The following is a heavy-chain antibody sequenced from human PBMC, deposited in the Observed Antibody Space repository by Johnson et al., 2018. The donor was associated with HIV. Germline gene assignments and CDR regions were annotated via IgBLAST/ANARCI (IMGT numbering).Heavy chain of an antibody. CDR2: ISSSGDTI. V-gene: IGHV3-11*04. Sequence: QVQLVESGGGLVKPGGSLRLSCAASGFTFSDHYMSWIRPAPGKGLEWVSYISSSGDTIAYADSVKGRFTISRDNSKNTLFLQMNSLREEDTSVYYCARVGRGEMATAPLDAFDIWGQGTMVTVSS. CDR1: GFTFSDHY. CDR3: ARVGRGEMATAPLDAFDI. J-gene: IGHJ3*02. D-gene: IGHD5-24*01.